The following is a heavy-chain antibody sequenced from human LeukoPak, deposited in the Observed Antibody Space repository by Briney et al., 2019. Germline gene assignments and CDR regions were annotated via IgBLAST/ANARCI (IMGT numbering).Heavy chain of an antibody. CDR2: IKQGGSDK. V-gene: IGHV3-7*04. J-gene: IGHJ4*02. CDR3: ARDSGEFHFDY. CDR1: GFTFSNYW. D-gene: IGHD3-10*01. Sequence: GGSLRLSCAASGFTFSNYWMGWVRQAPGKGLEWVANIKQGGSDKLYGDSVKGRFTIFRDNAKNSLELQMNSLRVEDTAVYYCARDSGEFHFDYWDQGTLVTVSS.